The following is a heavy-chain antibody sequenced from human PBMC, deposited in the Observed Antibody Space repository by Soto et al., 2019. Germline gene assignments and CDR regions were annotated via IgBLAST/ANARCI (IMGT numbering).Heavy chain of an antibody. CDR1: GFTFSTYA. CDR3: EKDGGGYNYGYVMLDKYYYGMDV. CDR2: ISYDGTNK. Sequence: QVQLVESGGGVVQPGRSLRLSCAASGFTFSTYAMHWVRQAPGKGLEWVAVISYDGTNKYYADSVRGRFTISRDNSKNTLFHQVNSLRAEDTAVYYCEKDGGGYNYGYVMLDKYYYGMDVWGQGTTVTVSS. J-gene: IGHJ6*02. D-gene: IGHD5-18*01. V-gene: IGHV3-30*14.